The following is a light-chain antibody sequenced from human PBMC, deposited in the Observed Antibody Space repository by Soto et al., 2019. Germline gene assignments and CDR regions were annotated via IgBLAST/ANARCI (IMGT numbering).Light chain of an antibody. V-gene: IGKV1D-13*01. J-gene: IGKJ4*01. CDR1: QGVSSA. Sequence: AIQLTQSPSSLSASVGDRVTITCRASQGVSSALAWYQQKPGKAPILLIYDVSTLESGVPSRFSGSGSGTDFTLTISSLQPEDFATYYCQQFNEYPLTFGGGTKVEIK. CDR3: QQFNEYPLT. CDR2: DVS.